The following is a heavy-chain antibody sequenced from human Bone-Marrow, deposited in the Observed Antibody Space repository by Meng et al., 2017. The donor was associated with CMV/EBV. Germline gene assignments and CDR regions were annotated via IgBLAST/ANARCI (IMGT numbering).Heavy chain of an antibody. Sequence: GESLKISCAASGFTFSSYAMNWVRQAPGKGLEWVSYISSSISTTYYADAVKGRFTISRDNAKNTLYLQMNSMRAEDTAVYYCASLREGGMDYYGMDVWGQGTTVTVYS. CDR2: ISSSISTT. J-gene: IGHJ6*02. CDR1: GFTFSSYA. V-gene: IGHV3-48*04. CDR3: ASLREGGMDYYGMDV. D-gene: IGHD3-16*01.